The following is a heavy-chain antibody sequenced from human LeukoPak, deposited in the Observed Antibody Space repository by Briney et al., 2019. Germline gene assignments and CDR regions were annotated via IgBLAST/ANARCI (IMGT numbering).Heavy chain of an antibody. CDR1: GGSISSSSYY. CDR3: ARHDFEYSSSWYAPGFDY. CDR2: IYYSGST. V-gene: IGHV4-39*01. D-gene: IGHD6-13*01. Sequence: SETLSLTCTVSGGSISSSSYYWGWIRQPPGKGLEWIGSIYYSGSTYYNPSLRSRVTISVDTSKNQFSLKLSSVTAADTAVYYCARHDFEYSSSWYAPGFDYWGQGTLVTVSS. J-gene: IGHJ4*02.